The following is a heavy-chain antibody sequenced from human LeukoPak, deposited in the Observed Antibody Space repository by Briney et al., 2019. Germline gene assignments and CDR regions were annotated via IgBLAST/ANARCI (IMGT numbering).Heavy chain of an antibody. CDR1: GGSISSSSYY. CDR3: ARVGEVVRGVIPNWFDP. V-gene: IGHV4-39*07. J-gene: IGHJ5*02. Sequence: SETLSLTCTVSGGSISSSSYYWGWIRQPPGKGLEWIGSIYYSGSTYYNPSLKSRVTISVDTSKNQFSLKLSSVTAADTAVYYCARVGEVVRGVIPNWFDPWGQGTLVTVSS. CDR2: IYYSGST. D-gene: IGHD3-10*01.